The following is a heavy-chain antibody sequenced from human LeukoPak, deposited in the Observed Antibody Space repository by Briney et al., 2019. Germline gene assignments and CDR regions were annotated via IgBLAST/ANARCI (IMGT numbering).Heavy chain of an antibody. CDR2: ISGSGGST. V-gene: IGHV3-23*01. J-gene: IGHJ4*02. Sequence: GGSLRLSCAASGFTFSSYAMSWVRQAPGKGLEWVSAISGSGGSTYYADSVKGRFTISRDNAKNSLYLQMNSLRAEDTALYYCAKDKYYDSSGPEDYWGQGTLVTVSS. CDR3: AKDKYYDSSGPEDY. D-gene: IGHD3-22*01. CDR1: GFTFSSYA.